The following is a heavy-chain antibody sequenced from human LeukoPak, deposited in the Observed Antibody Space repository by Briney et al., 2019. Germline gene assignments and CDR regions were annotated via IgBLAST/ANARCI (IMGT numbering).Heavy chain of an antibody. CDR1: GYTLTELS. CDR2: FDPEDGET. Sequence: ASVKVSCKVSGYTLTELSMHWVRQAPGKGLEWMGGFDPEDGETIYAQKFQGRVTMTEDTSTDTAYMELSSLRSEDTAVYYCATALGYCTNGVCPQYFQHWGQGTLVTVSS. V-gene: IGHV1-24*01. J-gene: IGHJ1*01. D-gene: IGHD2-8*01. CDR3: ATALGYCTNGVCPQYFQH.